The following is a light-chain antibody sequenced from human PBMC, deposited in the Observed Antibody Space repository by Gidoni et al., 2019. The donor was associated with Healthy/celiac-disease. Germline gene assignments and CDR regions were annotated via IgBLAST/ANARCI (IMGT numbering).Light chain of an antibody. Sequence: SSELTQDPAVSVALGQTVRITCQGDSLRSYYASWYQQKPGQAPVLVIYGKNNRPSGIPDLFSGSSSGNTASLTITGAQAEDEADYYCNSRDSSGNHPHVFGTGTKVTVL. CDR1: SLRSYY. CDR2: GKN. J-gene: IGLJ1*01. V-gene: IGLV3-19*01. CDR3: NSRDSSGNHPHV.